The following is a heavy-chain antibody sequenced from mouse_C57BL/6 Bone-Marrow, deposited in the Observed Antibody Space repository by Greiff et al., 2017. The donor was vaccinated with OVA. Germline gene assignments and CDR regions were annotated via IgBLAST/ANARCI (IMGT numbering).Heavy chain of an antibody. V-gene: IGHV1-81*01. Sequence: QVQLKQSGAELARPGASVKLSCKASGYTFTSYGISWVKQRPGQGLEWIGEIYPRSGNTYYNEKFKGKATLTADKSSSTAYMELRSLTSEDSAVYFCARSYSNLYYYAMDYWGQGTSVTVSS. J-gene: IGHJ4*01. CDR1: GYTFTSYG. D-gene: IGHD2-5*01. CDR2: IYPRSGNT. CDR3: ARSYSNLYYYAMDY.